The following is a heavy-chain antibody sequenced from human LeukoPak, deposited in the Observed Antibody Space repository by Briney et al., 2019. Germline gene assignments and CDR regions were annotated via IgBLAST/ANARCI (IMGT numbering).Heavy chain of an antibody. CDR2: IITILNIP. J-gene: IGHJ6*02. CDR1: GGTLDNSA. Sequence: SVKVSCKASGGTLDNSALNWVRQAPGQGLEWMGRIITILNIPNYAQKLQGRVTIAADKSTSTAYMELSSLRSDDTAVYYCAREKMEVGYYGLDVWGQGTTVTVSS. V-gene: IGHV1-69*04. D-gene: IGHD1-1*01. CDR3: AREKMEVGYYGLDV.